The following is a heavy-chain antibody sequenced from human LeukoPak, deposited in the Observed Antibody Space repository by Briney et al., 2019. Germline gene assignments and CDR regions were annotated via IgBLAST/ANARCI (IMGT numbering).Heavy chain of an antibody. CDR1: GGSFSGYY. Sequence: PETLSLTCAVYGGSFSGYYWSWIRQPPGKGLEWIGEINHSGSTNYNPSLKSRVTISVDTSKNQFSLKLSSVTAADTAVYYCARGSISLNYWGQGTLVTVSS. CDR2: INHSGST. V-gene: IGHV4-34*01. D-gene: IGHD6-6*01. J-gene: IGHJ4*02. CDR3: ARGSISLNY.